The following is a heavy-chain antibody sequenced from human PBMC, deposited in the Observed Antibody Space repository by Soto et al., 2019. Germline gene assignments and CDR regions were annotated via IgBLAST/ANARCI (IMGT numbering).Heavy chain of an antibody. V-gene: IGHV4-30-2*01. Sequence: TLCLTWAVSGGSISSGGYSWSWIRQPPGKGLEWIGYIYHSGSTYYNPSLKSRVTISVDTSKNQFSLKLSSVTAADTAVYYCARHNYDSKGYCHYYYGMDVWSQGTTVTVSS. CDR1: GGSISSGGYS. CDR3: ARHNYDSKGYCHYYYGMDV. D-gene: IGHD3-22*01. J-gene: IGHJ6*02. CDR2: IYHSGST.